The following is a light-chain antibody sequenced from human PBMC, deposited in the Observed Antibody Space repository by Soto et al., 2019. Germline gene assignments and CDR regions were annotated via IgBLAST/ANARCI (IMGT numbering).Light chain of an antibody. CDR1: SSNIGAGFD. Sequence: QSFLTQPPSVSGAPGQRVTISCTGSSSNIGAGFDVHWYQQLPGTAPKLLIYGNSNRPSGVPDRFSGSRSGTSASLAITGLQAEDEADYYCQSYDSSLTGSKVFGSGTKVTVL. CDR3: QSYDSSLTGSKV. CDR2: GNS. V-gene: IGLV1-40*01. J-gene: IGLJ1*01.